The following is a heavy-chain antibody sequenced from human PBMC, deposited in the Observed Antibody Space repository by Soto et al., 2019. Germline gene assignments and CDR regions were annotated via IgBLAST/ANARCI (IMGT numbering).Heavy chain of an antibody. J-gene: IGHJ4*02. Sequence: GGSLRLSCAASGFNFNKYWMHWVRQAPGKGLVWVSRINSEGSSTSYADSVKGRFTISRDNAKNTLYLQMNSLRVEDAAVYYCVRYYEYYFEYWGQGTPVTSPQ. V-gene: IGHV3-74*01. CDR3: VRYYEYYFEY. CDR1: GFNFNKYW. D-gene: IGHD3-16*01. CDR2: INSEGSST.